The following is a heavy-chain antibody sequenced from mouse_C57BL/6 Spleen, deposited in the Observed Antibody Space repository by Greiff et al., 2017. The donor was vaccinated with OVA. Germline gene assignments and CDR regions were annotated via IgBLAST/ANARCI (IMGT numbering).Heavy chain of an antibody. CDR1: GFSLTSYG. CDR3: AKNDYYGSSYFLWYFDV. CDR2: IWRGGST. V-gene: IGHV2-5*01. Sequence: VQLQQSGPGLVQPSQSLSITCTVSGFSLTSYGVHWVRQSPGKGLEWLGVIWRGGSTDYNAAFMSRLSITKDNSKSQVFFKMNSLQADDTAIYYCAKNDYYGSSYFLWYFDVWGTGTTVTVSS. D-gene: IGHD1-1*01. J-gene: IGHJ1*03.